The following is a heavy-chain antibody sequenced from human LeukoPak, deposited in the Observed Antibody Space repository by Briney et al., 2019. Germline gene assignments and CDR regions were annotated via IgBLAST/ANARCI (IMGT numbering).Heavy chain of an antibody. CDR1: GFTFSSYG. J-gene: IGHJ4*02. V-gene: IGHV3-30*18. CDR3: AKDQAAMVLYYFDY. D-gene: IGHD5-18*01. CDR2: ISYDGSNK. Sequence: GGSLRLSCAASGFTFSSYGMHWVRQAPGKGLEWVAVISYDGSNKYYADSVKGRFTISRDNSKNTLYLQMNSLRAEDTAVYYCAKDQAAMVLYYFDYWGQGTLVTVSS.